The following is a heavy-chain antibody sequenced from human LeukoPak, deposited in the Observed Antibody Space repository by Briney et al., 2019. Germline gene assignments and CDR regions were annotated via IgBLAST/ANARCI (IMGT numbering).Heavy chain of an antibody. CDR3: ARGAPMVRGVMGY. D-gene: IGHD3-10*01. Sequence: ASVKVSCRASGYMFTAYYIHWVRQAPGQGLEWMGFINPKNDVTHYTQNFQGRVTVTSDTSISTAYMELSSLRSEDTAVYYCARGAPMVRGVMGYWGQGTLVTVSS. CDR2: INPKNDVT. J-gene: IGHJ4*02. CDR1: GYMFTAYY. V-gene: IGHV1-2*02.